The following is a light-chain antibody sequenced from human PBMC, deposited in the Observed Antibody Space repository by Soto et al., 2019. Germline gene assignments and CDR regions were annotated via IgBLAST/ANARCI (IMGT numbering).Light chain of an antibody. J-gene: IGLJ1*01. CDR1: NSDVGGYNY. CDR2: EVF. Sequence: QSALTQPASVSGSPGQSITIPCTGTNSDVGGYNYVSWYQHHPGKAPKLMIYEVFNRPSGVSSRFSGSKSGSTASLTISGLQAEDEADYYCSSYTTTNPLYVFGTGTKVTVL. V-gene: IGLV2-14*01. CDR3: SSYTTTNPLYV.